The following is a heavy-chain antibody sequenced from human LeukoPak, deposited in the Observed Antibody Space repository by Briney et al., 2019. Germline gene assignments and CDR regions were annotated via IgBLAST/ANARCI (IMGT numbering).Heavy chain of an antibody. CDR1: GYTFTGYY. CDR2: INPSGGST. Sequence: GASVKVSCKASGYTFTGYYMHWVRQAPGQGLEWMGIINPSGGSTSYAQKFQGRVTMTRDTSTSTVYMELSSLRSEDTAVYYCARGGGSGLGYCSGGSCYVNDYWGQGTLVTVSS. CDR3: ARGGGSGLGYCSGGSCYVNDY. J-gene: IGHJ4*02. V-gene: IGHV1-46*01. D-gene: IGHD2-15*01.